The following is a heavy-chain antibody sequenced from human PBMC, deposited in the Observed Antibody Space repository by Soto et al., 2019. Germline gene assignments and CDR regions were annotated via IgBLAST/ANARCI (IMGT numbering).Heavy chain of an antibody. D-gene: IGHD6-13*01. CDR1: GYSFTSYW. V-gene: IGHV5-51*01. Sequence: LGESLKISCKGSGYSFTSYWIGWVRQMPGKGLEWMGIIYPGDSDTRYSPSFQGQVTISADKSISTAYLQWSSLKASDTAMYYCARQYSSSWYAVVLDYWGQGTLVTVSS. CDR2: IYPGDSDT. CDR3: ARQYSSSWYAVVLDY. J-gene: IGHJ4*02.